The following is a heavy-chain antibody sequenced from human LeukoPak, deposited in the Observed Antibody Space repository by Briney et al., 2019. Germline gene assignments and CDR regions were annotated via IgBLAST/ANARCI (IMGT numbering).Heavy chain of an antibody. V-gene: IGHV4-38-2*02. D-gene: IGHD1-7*01. CDR1: GYSISSGYN. CDR2: IYQSGST. Sequence: PSETLSLTCTVSGYSISSGYNWGWIRQPPGKGLGWVGNIYQSGSTNYNPSLKSRVTISLDTSKNQFSLRLSSVTAADTAVYFCARDSIHRRTTPFDYWGQGTLVTISS. CDR3: ARDSIHRRTTPFDY. J-gene: IGHJ4*02.